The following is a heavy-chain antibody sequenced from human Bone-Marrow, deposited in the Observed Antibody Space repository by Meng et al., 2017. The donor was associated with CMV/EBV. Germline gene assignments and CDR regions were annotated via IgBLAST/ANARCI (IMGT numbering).Heavy chain of an antibody. CDR3: ARVKEGVTTGAPGWFDP. D-gene: IGHD4-11*01. J-gene: IGHJ5*02. Sequence: ASVKVSCKASGYTFTSYYMHWVRQAPGQGLEWMGIINPSGGSTSYAQKFQGRLTMTRDTSTSTVYMELSSLRSEDTAVYHCARVKEGVTTGAPGWFDPWGQGTLVTVSS. CDR1: GYTFTSYY. V-gene: IGHV1-46*01. CDR2: INPSGGST.